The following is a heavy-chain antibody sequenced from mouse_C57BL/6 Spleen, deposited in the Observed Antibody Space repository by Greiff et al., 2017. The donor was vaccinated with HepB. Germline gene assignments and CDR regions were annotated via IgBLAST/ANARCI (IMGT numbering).Heavy chain of an antibody. D-gene: IGHD3-2*01. CDR1: GYTFTSYG. J-gene: IGHJ2*01. CDR3: ARDSPYFDY. V-gene: IGHV1-81*01. Sequence: QVQLKESGAELARPGASVKLSCKASGYTFTSYGISWVKQRTGQGLEWIGEIYPRSGNTYYNEKFKGKATLTADKSSSTAYMELRSLTSEDSAVYFCARDSPYFDYWGQGTTLTVPS. CDR2: IYPRSGNT.